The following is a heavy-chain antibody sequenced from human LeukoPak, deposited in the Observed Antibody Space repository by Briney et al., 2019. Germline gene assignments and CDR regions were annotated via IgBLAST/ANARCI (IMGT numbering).Heavy chain of an antibody. CDR2: IYSNNST. D-gene: IGHD3-10*01. CDR1: GFTVSNNF. J-gene: IGHJ4*02. V-gene: IGHV3-53*01. CDR3: ARVPKGTSGSFFDL. Sequence: GGSLRLSCAASGFTVSNNFLSWVRQAPGKGLEWVSLIYSNNSTYYADSLRGRFTISRDNSKNTLYLQMHSLRAEDTAIYYCARVPKGTSGSFFDLWGQGTLVTVSS.